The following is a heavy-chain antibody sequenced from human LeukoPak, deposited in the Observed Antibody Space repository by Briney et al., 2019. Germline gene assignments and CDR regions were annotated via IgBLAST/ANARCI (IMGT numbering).Heavy chain of an antibody. CDR3: ARGARKGDDYGGFFDY. CDR1: GFTFSSYA. CDR2: ISGSGGST. V-gene: IGHV3-23*01. Sequence: GGSLRLSCAASGFTFSSYAMSWVRQAPGKGLEWVSAISGSGGSTYYADSVKGRFTISRDNSKNTLYLQMNSLRAEDTAVYYCARGARKGDDYGGFFDYWGQGTLVTVSS. D-gene: IGHD4-23*01. J-gene: IGHJ4*02.